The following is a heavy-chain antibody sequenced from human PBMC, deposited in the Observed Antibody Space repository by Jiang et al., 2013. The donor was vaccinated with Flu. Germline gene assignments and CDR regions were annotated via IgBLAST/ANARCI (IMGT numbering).Heavy chain of an antibody. D-gene: IGHD6-19*01. CDR2: IIPILGIA. Sequence: GTFSSYAISWVRQAPGQGLEWMGRIIPILGIANYAQKFQGRVTITADKSTSTAYMELSSLRSEDTAVYYCARDGGIAVAEFDYWGQGTLVTVSS. V-gene: IGHV1-69*04. CDR1: GTFSSYA. J-gene: IGHJ4*02. CDR3: ARDGGIAVAEFDY.